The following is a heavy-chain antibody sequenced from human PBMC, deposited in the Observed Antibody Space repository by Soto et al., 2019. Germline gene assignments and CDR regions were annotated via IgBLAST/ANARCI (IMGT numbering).Heavy chain of an antibody. D-gene: IGHD3-22*01. Sequence: LSLTCAVYGGSFSGYSWSWIRQPPGKGLEWIGYIYHSGSSYYNPSLKSRVTISVDRSKNQFSLKLSSVTAADTAVYYCASDRYDSSGYYFDYWRQGTLVTVS. J-gene: IGHJ4*02. CDR3: ASDRYDSSGYYFDY. CDR2: IYHSGSS. V-gene: IGHV4-30-2*01. CDR1: GGSFSGYS.